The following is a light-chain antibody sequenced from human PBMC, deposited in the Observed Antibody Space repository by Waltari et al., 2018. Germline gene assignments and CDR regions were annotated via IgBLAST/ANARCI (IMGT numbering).Light chain of an antibody. CDR1: QSVGTW. CDR2: MAS. V-gene: IGKV1-5*03. Sequence: DIQMTQSPSTLSASVGDRVTNPCRASQSVGTWLAWYQQKPGKAPKLLIYMASSLESGVPSRFSGSGSGTEFTRTISSLQPDDFATYACQQYSSFSTFGQGTKVDI. CDR3: QQYSSFST. J-gene: IGKJ2*01.